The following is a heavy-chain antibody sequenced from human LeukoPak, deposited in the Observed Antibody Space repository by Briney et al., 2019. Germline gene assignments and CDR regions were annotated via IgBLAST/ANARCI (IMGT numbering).Heavy chain of an antibody. V-gene: IGHV3-11*04. Sequence: GGSLRLSCAASGFTFSDYYMSWIRQAPGKGLEWVSYISSSGSTIYYADSVKGRFTISRDNAKNSLYLQMNSLRAEDTAVYYCARDANYYDSSGQPSFDYWGQGTLVTVSS. CDR3: ARDANYYDSSGQPSFDY. D-gene: IGHD3-22*01. CDR2: ISSSGSTI. CDR1: GFTFSDYY. J-gene: IGHJ4*02.